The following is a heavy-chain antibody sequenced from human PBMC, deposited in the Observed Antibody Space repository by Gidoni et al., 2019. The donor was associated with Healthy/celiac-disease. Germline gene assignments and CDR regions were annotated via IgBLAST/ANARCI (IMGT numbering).Heavy chain of an antibody. D-gene: IGHD4-4*01. V-gene: IGHV4-30-2*01. CDR1: GGSISSGGYS. Sequence: QLQLQESGSGLVKPSQTLSLTCAVSGGSISSGGYSWSWIRQPPGKGLAWIGYIYHSGSTYYTPSLKSRVTISVDRSKNQFSLKLSSVTAADTAVYYCARGEVTRVGDAFDIWGQGTMVTVSS. J-gene: IGHJ3*02. CDR2: IYHSGST. CDR3: ARGEVTRVGDAFDI.